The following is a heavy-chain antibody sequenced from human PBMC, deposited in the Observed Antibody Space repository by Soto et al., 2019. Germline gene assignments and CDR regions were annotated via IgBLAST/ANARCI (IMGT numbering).Heavy chain of an antibody. J-gene: IGHJ4*02. CDR1: GFTFSSYV. D-gene: IGHD6-13*01. Sequence: QVQLVQSGAEVKEPGASVKVSCKASGFTFSSYVMHWVRQAPGHSLEWMGWITPGNYKTMYSQKFQGRVTITWDTSATTSYIELSSLSAEDTAVYYCARDLIATSGALFDFWGQGTLVTVSS. V-gene: IGHV1-3*01. CDR2: ITPGNYKT. CDR3: ARDLIATSGALFDF.